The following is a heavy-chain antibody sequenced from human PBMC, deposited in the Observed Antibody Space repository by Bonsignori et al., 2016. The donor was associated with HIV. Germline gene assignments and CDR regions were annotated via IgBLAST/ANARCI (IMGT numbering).Heavy chain of an antibody. J-gene: IGHJ4*02. D-gene: IGHD3-22*01. CDR2: INHNGNI. Sequence: SETLSLTCAVYDGPFSDSYWGWIRQPPGKGLEWIGEINHNGNINYNPSLESRVTISVDTSKKQFSLKLSSVTAADTAVYYCARGVSGNYYDSNSYWGPFDNWGQGTPVTVSS. CDR3: ARGVSGNYYDSNSYWGPFDN. V-gene: IGHV4-34*01. CDR1: DGPFSDSY.